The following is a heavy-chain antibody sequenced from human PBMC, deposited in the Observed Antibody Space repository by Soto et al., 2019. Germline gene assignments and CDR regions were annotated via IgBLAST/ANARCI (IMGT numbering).Heavy chain of an antibody. Sequence: QVQLQESGPGLVKPSETLSLTCTVSGGSVSSGSYYWSWIRQPPGKGLEWIGYIYYSGSTNYNPCLKCRVTISVDTSKNRSSLKLSSVTAAETAVYYCARGIEGWYQGRYYYGMDVWGQGTTVTVSS. D-gene: IGHD6-19*01. V-gene: IGHV4-61*01. CDR1: GGSVSSGSYY. J-gene: IGHJ6*02. CDR3: ARGIEGWYQGRYYYGMDV. CDR2: IYYSGST.